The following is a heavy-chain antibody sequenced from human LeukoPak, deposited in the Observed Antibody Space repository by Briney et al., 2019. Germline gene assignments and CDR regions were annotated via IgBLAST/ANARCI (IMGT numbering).Heavy chain of an antibody. CDR2: IYPGDSDT. CDR3: ARRESSASYVY. J-gene: IGHJ4*02. Sequence: GESLKISCKGSGYSFTTYWIAWVRQMPGKGLEWMGIIYPGDSDTRYSPSFQGQVTISADKSITTAYLHWSSLKASDAAMYSCARRESSASYVYWGQGTLVTVSS. CDR1: GYSFTTYW. D-gene: IGHD3-22*01. V-gene: IGHV5-51*01.